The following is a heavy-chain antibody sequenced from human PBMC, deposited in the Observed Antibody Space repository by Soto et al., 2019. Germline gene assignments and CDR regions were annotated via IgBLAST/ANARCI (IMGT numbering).Heavy chain of an antibody. J-gene: IGHJ6*02. D-gene: IGHD1-1*01. CDR2: ISGYNGQT. CDR3: ARDGRKGLWVEGLNAMDV. Sequence: QGQLVQSAPEVRKPGASVKVSCKASGYPFSTYGISWVRQAPGQGLEWMGWISGYNGQTNYAQKFRGRVTFTTDTSATTAYRELRGPRSAATAICSSARDGRKGLWVEGLNAMDVWGQGTTVTVSS. V-gene: IGHV1-18*01. CDR1: GYPFSTYG.